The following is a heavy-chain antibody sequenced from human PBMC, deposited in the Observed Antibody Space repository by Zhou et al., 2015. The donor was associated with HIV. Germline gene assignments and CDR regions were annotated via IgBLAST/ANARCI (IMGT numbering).Heavy chain of an antibody. D-gene: IGHD5-18*01. CDR3: ATQRGLRWRHGGYSYGCDY. Sequence: QVQLVQSGAEVKKPGSSVKVSCKASGGTFSSYAISWVRQAPGQGLEWMGGIIPIFGTANYAQKFQGRVTITADESTSTAYMELSSLRSEDTAVYYCATQRGLRWRHGGYSYGCDYWGQGTLVTVSS. V-gene: IGHV1-69*12. CDR1: GGTFSSYA. CDR2: IIPIFGTA. J-gene: IGHJ4*02.